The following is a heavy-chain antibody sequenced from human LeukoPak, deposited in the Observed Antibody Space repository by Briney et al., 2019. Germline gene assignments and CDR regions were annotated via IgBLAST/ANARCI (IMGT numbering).Heavy chain of an antibody. CDR1: GGSISGYY. D-gene: IGHD3-9*01. V-gene: IGHV4-59*08. CDR2: IFYGGST. J-gene: IGHJ4*02. Sequence: PSETLSLTCTVSGGSISGYYWSWIRQPPGKGLECIGYIFYGGSTNYNPSLKRRVTISVDTSKNQFSLKLSSVTAADTAVYYCARRYSDWSTFDYWGQGTLVTVSS. CDR3: ARRYSDWSTFDY.